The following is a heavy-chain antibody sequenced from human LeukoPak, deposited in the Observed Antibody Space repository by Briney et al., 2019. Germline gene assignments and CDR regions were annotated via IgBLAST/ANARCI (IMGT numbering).Heavy chain of an antibody. J-gene: IGHJ4*02. V-gene: IGHV4-59*08. CDR2: IYYSGST. CDR3: ARHAEEDSSSPIGY. D-gene: IGHD6-13*01. CDR1: GVSISSYY. Sequence: SETLSLTCTGSGVSISSYYWSWIRQPPGKGLEGIGYIYYSGSTNYNPSLKSRVTISVDTSKNQFSQKLSCVTAADTAVYYCARHAEEDSSSPIGYWGQATMVSVRS.